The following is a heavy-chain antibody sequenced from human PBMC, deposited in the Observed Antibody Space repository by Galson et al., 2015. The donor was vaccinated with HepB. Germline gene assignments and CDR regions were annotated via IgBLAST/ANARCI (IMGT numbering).Heavy chain of an antibody. J-gene: IGHJ3*02. CDR3: AKDPLAPTPFDI. Sequence: SLRLSCAASGFTFSSYAMSRVRQAPGKGLEWVSAISGSGGSTYYADSVKGRFTISRDNSKNTLYLQMNSLRAEDTAVYYCAKDPLAPTPFDIWGQGTMVTVSS. CDR1: GFTFSSYA. CDR2: ISGSGGST. V-gene: IGHV3-23*01.